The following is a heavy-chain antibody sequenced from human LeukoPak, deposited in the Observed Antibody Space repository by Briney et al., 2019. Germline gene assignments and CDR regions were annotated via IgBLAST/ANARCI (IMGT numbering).Heavy chain of an antibody. V-gene: IGHV1-69*01. Sequence: GASVKVSCKASGGTFSSYAISWVRQAPGQGLEWMGGIIPIFGTANYAQKFQGRVTITADESTSTAYMELSSLRSEDTAVYYCARDLTPTTVVGYMDVWGKGTTVTVSS. J-gene: IGHJ6*03. D-gene: IGHD4-17*01. CDR3: ARDLTPTTVVGYMDV. CDR2: IIPIFGTA. CDR1: GGTFSSYA.